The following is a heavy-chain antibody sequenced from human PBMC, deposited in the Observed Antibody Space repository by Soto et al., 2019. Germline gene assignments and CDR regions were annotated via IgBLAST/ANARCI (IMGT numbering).Heavy chain of an antibody. CDR1: GFTFSSYE. Sequence: PGGSLRLSCAASGFTFSSYEMNWVRQAPGKGLEWVSYISSSGSTIYYADSVKGRFTISRDNAKNSLYLQMNSLRAEDTAVYYCARDRPGYCSSKSCYDPADGNELANNWFDTWGQGTLVTVSS. J-gene: IGHJ5*02. V-gene: IGHV3-48*03. CDR3: ARDRPGYCSSKSCYDPADGNELANNWFDT. D-gene: IGHD2-2*01. CDR2: ISSSGSTI.